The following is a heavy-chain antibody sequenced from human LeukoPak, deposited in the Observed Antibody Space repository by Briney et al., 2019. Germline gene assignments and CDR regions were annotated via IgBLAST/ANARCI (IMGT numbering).Heavy chain of an antibody. CDR3: ARGDYYVSGY. Sequence: SETLSLTCAVYGGSFSGYYWSWTRQPPGKGLEWIGEINHSGSTNYNPSLKSRVTISVDTSKNQFSLKLSSVTAADTAVYYCARGDYYVSGYWGQGTLVTVSS. CDR1: GGSFSGYY. J-gene: IGHJ4*02. D-gene: IGHD3-10*01. CDR2: INHSGST. V-gene: IGHV4-34*01.